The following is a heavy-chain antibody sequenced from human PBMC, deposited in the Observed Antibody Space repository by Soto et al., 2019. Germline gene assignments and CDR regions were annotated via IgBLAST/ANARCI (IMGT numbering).Heavy chain of an antibody. CDR2: IYYTGST. CDR3: ASLTIRGLGY. CDR1: GASINNGNYH. J-gene: IGHJ4*02. Sequence: QVQLQESGPGLVKPSQTLSLTCTGSGASINNGNYHWGWIRQPPGRDLECIGYIYYTGSTYYNPSLKSRVTLSVDPSKTQFSLKLSSVTAADTAVYYCASLTIRGLGYWGQGTLVTVSS. V-gene: IGHV4-30-4*01. D-gene: IGHD3-16*01.